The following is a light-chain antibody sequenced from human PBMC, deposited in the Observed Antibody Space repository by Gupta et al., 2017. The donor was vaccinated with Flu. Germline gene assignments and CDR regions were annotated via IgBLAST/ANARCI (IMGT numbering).Light chain of an antibody. J-gene: IGKJ2*01. CDR3: QQYGSSPPLMYT. V-gene: IGKV3-20*01. CDR1: QSVSSSY. Sequence: SLSPGERATLSCRASQSVSSSYLAWYQQKPGQAPRLLIYGASSRATGIPDRFSGSGSGTDFTLTISRLEPEDFAVYYCQQYGSSPPLMYTFGQGTKLEIK. CDR2: GAS.